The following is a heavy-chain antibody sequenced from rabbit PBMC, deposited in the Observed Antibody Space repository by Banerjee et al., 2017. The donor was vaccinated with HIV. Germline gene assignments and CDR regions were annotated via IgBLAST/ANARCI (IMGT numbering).Heavy chain of an antibody. CDR1: GFDISSYH. CDR3: ARGTTASAYADANL. D-gene: IGHD6-1*01. CDR2: IYAGTTGTT. J-gene: IGHJ4*01. V-gene: IGHV1S40*01. Sequence: QSLEESGGDLVKPGASLTLTCTASGFDISSYHMCWVRQAPGKGLEWIACIYAGTTGTTYYASWAKGRFTISKTSSTTVTLQMTSLTAADTATYFYARGTTASAYADANLWGQGTLVPS.